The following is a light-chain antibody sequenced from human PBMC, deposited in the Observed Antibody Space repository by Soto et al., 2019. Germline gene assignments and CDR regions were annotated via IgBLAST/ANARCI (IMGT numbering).Light chain of an antibody. CDR1: YSNVGSNA. Sequence: QSVLTQPPSASGTPGQRVTISCSGSYSNVGSNAVNWYQQFPATAPKLLIYNNNHRPSGVPARFSASKSGTSASLVINGLQSEDEADYYCGAWHDTVNGPVFGGGTKLTVL. CDR3: GAWHDTVNGPV. V-gene: IGLV1-44*01. CDR2: NNN. J-gene: IGLJ3*02.